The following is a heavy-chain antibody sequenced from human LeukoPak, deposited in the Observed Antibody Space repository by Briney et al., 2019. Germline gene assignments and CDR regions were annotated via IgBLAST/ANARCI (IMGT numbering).Heavy chain of an antibody. CDR2: IYYSGST. D-gene: IGHD3-10*01. CDR1: GGSISSGDYY. V-gene: IGHV4-30-4*08. CDR3: ARDGTDYYGSGSSYMDV. Sequence: SETLSLTCTVSGGSISSGDYYWSWIRQPPGKGLEWIGYIYYSGSTYYNPSLKSRVTISVDTSKNQFSLKLSSVTAADTAVYYCARDGTDYYGSGSSYMDVWGKGTTVTVSS. J-gene: IGHJ6*03.